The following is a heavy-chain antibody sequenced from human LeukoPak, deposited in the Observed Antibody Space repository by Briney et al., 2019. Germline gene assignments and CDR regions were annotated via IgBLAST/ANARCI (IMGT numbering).Heavy chain of an antibody. CDR2: ISGSGGST. V-gene: IGHV3-23*01. CDR3: AKGFTYYYDSSGYYPDAFDI. CDR1: GFTFSSYA. D-gene: IGHD3-22*01. Sequence: PGGSLRLSCAASGFTFSSYAMSWVRQAPGKGLEWVSAISGSGGSTYYADSVKGRFTISRDNSKNTLYLQMNSLRAEDTAVYYCAKGFTYYYDSSGYYPDAFDIWGQGTMVTVSS. J-gene: IGHJ3*02.